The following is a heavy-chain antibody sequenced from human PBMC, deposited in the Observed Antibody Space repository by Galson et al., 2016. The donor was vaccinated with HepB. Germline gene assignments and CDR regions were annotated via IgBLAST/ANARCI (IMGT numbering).Heavy chain of an antibody. CDR3: ARGTGTGGHFDY. V-gene: IGHV1-46*01. Sequence: SVKVSCKASGYTFTSYYMHWVRQAPGQGLEWMGIINPSGGSTSYAQKFQGRVTVTRDTSTSTVYMELSSLRSEDAAVYYCARGTGTGGHFDYWGQGTLVTVSS. CDR1: GYTFTSYY. J-gene: IGHJ4*02. D-gene: IGHD3/OR15-3a*01. CDR2: INPSGGST.